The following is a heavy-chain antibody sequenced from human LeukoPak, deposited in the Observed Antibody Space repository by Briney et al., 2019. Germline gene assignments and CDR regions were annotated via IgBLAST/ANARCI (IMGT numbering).Heavy chain of an antibody. V-gene: IGHV1-8*01. CDR1: GYTFTSYD. CDR3: ARGRYFDWLGSYNWFDP. D-gene: IGHD3-9*01. J-gene: IGHJ5*02. Sequence: ASVKVSCNASGYTFTSYDINWVRQATGQGLEWMGWMNPNSGNTGYAQKFQGRVTMARNTSISTAYMELSSLRSEDTAVYYCARGRYFDWLGSYNWFDPWGQGTLVTVSS. CDR2: MNPNSGNT.